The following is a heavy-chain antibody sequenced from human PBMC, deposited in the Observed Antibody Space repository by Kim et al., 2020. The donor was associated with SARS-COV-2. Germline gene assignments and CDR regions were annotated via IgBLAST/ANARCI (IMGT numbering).Heavy chain of an antibody. Sequence: ASVKVSCKVSGYTLTELSMHWVRQAPGKGLEWMGGFDPEDGETIYAQKFQGRVTMTEDTSTDTAYMELSSLRSEDTAVYYCATGTQTMVKFYYYGMDVWGQGTTVTVSS. D-gene: IGHD5-18*01. J-gene: IGHJ6*02. CDR1: GYTLTELS. CDR2: FDPEDGET. CDR3: ATGTQTMVKFYYYGMDV. V-gene: IGHV1-24*01.